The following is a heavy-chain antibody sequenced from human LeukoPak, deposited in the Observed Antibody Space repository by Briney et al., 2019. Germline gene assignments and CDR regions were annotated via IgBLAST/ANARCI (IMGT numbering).Heavy chain of an antibody. V-gene: IGHV3-74*01. Sequence: GGSLRLSCAASGFTFSSYWMNWVRQAPGKGLVWVSRINTDGSGTNYADSVKGRFTISRDNAKNTLYLQMNSLRAEDTAVYYCARSGYSGYDKSDVWGKGTTVTVSS. CDR1: GFTFSSYW. CDR2: INTDGSGT. D-gene: IGHD5-12*01. CDR3: ARSGYSGYDKSDV. J-gene: IGHJ6*04.